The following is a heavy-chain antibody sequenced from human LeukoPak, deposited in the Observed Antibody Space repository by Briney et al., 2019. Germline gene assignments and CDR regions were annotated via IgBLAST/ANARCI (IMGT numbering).Heavy chain of an antibody. CDR2: ISFDGSHQ. Sequence: GGSLRLSCSASGFVFSDYPLHWLRQSPGKGPEWVALISFDGSHQYYADSVKGRFTVSRDTSKNTLFLQMNRLTIEDTAIYFCARDGRPLARVTASRFDSWGQGTLVTVS. J-gene: IGHJ4*02. D-gene: IGHD2-21*02. CDR3: ARDGRPLARVTASRFDS. CDR1: GFVFSDYP. V-gene: IGHV3-30*01.